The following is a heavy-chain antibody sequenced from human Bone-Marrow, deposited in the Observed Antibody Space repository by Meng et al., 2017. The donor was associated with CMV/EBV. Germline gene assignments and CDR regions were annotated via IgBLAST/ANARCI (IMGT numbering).Heavy chain of an antibody. V-gene: IGHV4-34*01. CDR3: ASGRRGSTSQIGFDP. Sequence: VYGGSVSGYNWSWSRPPGGEGLEWIGEINHSGSTNYNPSLKSRVTISVDTSKNQFSLKLSSVTAADTAVYYCASGRRGSTSQIGFDPWGQGTLVTVSS. CDR2: INHSGST. CDR1: GGSVSGYN. D-gene: IGHD2-2*01. J-gene: IGHJ5*02.